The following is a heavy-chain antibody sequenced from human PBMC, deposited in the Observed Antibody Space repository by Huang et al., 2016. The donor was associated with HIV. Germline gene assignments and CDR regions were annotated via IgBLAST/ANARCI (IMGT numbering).Heavy chain of an antibody. CDR3: ARLDFDAA. CDR2: ISGSGSSE. V-gene: IGHV3-48*01. D-gene: IGHD3-3*01. CDR1: GFNVSDSG. J-gene: IGHJ4*02. Sequence: EVQLVESGGGLVQPGGSLRLSCAVVGFNVSDSGMNWVRQAPGKGLEWISFISGSGSSEYYGDSVKGRFTVSRDTAKNSLSLEMNRLRAEDTAVYYCARLDFDAAWGRGNLVVVSS.